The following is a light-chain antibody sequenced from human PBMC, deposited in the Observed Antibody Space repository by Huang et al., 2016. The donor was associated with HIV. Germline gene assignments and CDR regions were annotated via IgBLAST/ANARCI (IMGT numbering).Light chain of an antibody. J-gene: IGKJ3*01. V-gene: IGKV3-20*01. CDR2: GAS. CDR1: QIISSAF. CDR3: QQYGYSPLFT. Sequence: EALLTQSPDTLSLSPGESATLSCRASQIISSAFVAWYQQKPGQAPRLLIYGASNSATGIPYWFSGSGSVTDFTLIISRLEPEDFAVYYCQQYGYSPLFTFGPGTKVDIK.